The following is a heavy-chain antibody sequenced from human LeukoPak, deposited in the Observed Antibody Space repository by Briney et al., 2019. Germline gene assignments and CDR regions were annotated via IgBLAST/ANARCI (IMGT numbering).Heavy chain of an antibody. Sequence: SQTLSLTCVISGDSVSSKSATWNWIRQSPSRGLEWLGRTYYRSKWYNDYAVSVKSRITINPDTSKNRFSLQLNSVTPEDTAVYYCAKVGGPFSSSSRFDCWGQGTLVTVSS. D-gene: IGHD6-6*01. V-gene: IGHV6-1*01. CDR3: AKVGGPFSSSSRFDC. CDR2: TYYRSKWYN. J-gene: IGHJ4*02. CDR1: GDSVSSKSAT.